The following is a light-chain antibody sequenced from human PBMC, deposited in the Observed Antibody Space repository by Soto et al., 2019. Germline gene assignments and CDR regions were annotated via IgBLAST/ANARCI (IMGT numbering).Light chain of an antibody. CDR1: SSDVGAYNY. CDR2: EVT. J-gene: IGLJ1*01. CDR3: NSPTTNSNRV. V-gene: IGLV2-14*01. Sequence: QSALTQPASVSGAPGQSITISCTGTSSDVGAYNYVSWYQHHPGKAPKLMIYEVTNRPSGVSNRFSGSKSGNTASLTISGLHAEAQADYYCNSPTTNSNRVFGTGTKVTVL.